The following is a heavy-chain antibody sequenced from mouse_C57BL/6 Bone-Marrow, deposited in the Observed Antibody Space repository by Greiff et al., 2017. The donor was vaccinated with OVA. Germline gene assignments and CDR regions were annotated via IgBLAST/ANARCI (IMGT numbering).Heavy chain of an antibody. D-gene: IGHD2-3*01. CDR2: IDPENGDT. J-gene: IGHJ3*01. V-gene: IGHV14-4*01. Sequence: EVKLMESGAELVRPGASVKLSCTASGFNIKDDYMHWVQQRPEQGLEWIGWIDPENGDTEYASKFQGKATITADTSSNTAYLQLSSLTSEDTAVYYCTTLMITYWGQGTLVTVSA. CDR1: GFNIKDDY. CDR3: TTLMITY.